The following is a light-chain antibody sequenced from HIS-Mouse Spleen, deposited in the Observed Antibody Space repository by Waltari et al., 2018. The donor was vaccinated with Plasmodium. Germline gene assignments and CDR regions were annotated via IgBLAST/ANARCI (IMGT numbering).Light chain of an antibody. CDR1: QSISSW. Sequence: DIQMPPSPSTLSASVGARVTITCRASQSISSWLAWYQQKPGKAPKLLIYKASSLESGVPSRFSGSGSGTEFTLTISSLQPDDFATYYCQQYNSYWTFGQGTKVEIK. CDR2: KAS. J-gene: IGKJ1*01. CDR3: QQYNSYWT. V-gene: IGKV1-5*03.